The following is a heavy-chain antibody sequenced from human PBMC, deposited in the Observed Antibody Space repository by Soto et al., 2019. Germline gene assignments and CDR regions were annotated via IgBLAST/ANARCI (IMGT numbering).Heavy chain of an antibody. V-gene: IGHV1-46*01. J-gene: IGHJ4*02. CDR1: GDTFTSYY. D-gene: IGHD4-17*01. CDR2: INPHGGST. CDR3: AKDRVTTVTEYYDY. Sequence: ASVKVSCKAPGDTFTSYYLNWVRQAPGQGLEWMGVINPHGGSTKYAQKFQGRVTMTRDTSRSTVYMKLRSLRAEDTAIYFCAKDRVTTVTEYYDYWGQGTLVTVSS.